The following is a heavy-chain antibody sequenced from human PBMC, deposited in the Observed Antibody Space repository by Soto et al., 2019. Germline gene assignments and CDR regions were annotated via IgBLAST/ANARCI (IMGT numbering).Heavy chain of an antibody. CDR3: ARVLRGSPPLPNPRYYYYYYMDV. CDR1: GGSFSGYY. D-gene: IGHD2-15*01. V-gene: IGHV4-34*01. Sequence: SETLSLTCAVYGGSFSGYYWSWIRQPPGKGLEWIGEINHSGSTNYNPSLKSRVTISVDTSKNQFSLKLSSVTAADTAVYYCARVLRGSPPLPNPRYYYYYYMDVWGKGTTVTVSS. CDR2: INHSGST. J-gene: IGHJ6*03.